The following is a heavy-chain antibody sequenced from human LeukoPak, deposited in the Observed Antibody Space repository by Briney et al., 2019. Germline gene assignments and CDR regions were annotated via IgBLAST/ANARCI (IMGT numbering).Heavy chain of an antibody. Sequence: SVKVSRKASGGTFSSYAISWVRQAPGQGLEWMGGIIPIFGTANYAQKFQGRVTITTDESTSTAYMELSSLRSEDTAVYYCATLSCSSTSCYRAYYYYMDVWGKGTTVTVSS. CDR3: ATLSCSSTSCYRAYYYYMDV. V-gene: IGHV1-69*05. J-gene: IGHJ6*03. CDR1: GGTFSSYA. D-gene: IGHD2-2*02. CDR2: IIPIFGTA.